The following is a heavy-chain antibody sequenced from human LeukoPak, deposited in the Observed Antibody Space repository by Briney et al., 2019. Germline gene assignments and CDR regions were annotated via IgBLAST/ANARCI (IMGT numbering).Heavy chain of an antibody. CDR1: GFTFSSYD. J-gene: IGHJ6*02. CDR3: ARAGALLWFGEFEFPANYYYYYGMDV. D-gene: IGHD3-10*01. Sequence: PGGSLRLSCAASGFTFSSYDMHWVRQATGKGLEWVSAIGTAGDTYYPGSVKGRFTISRENAKNSLYLQMNSLRAEDTAVYYCARAGALLWFGEFEFPANYYYYYGMDVWGQGTTVTVSS. V-gene: IGHV3-13*01. CDR2: IGTAGDT.